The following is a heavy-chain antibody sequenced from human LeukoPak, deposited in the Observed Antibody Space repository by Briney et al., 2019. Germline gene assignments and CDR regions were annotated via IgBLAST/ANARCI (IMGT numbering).Heavy chain of an antibody. V-gene: IGHV1-2*04. Sequence: ASVKVSCKASGYTFTGYYMHWVRQAPGRGLEWMGWINPNSGGTNYAQKFQGWVTMTRDTSISTAYMELSRLRSDDTAVYYCARAARPTYYDILTGYPDYWGQGTLVTVSS. CDR2: INPNSGGT. J-gene: IGHJ4*02. D-gene: IGHD3-9*01. CDR3: ARAARPTYYDILTGYPDY. CDR1: GYTFTGYY.